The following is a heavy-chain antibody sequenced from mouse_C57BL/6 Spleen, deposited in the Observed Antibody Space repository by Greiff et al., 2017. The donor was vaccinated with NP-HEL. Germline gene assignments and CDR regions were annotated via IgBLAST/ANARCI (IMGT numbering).Heavy chain of an antibody. CDR2: IYPGSGST. Sequence: QVQLQQPGAELVKPGASVKMSCKASGYTFTSYWITWVKQRPGQGLEWIGDIYPGSGSTNYNEKFKSKATLTVDTSSSTAYMQLSSLTSEDSAVYYCAREGPHPGYAMDYWGQGTSVTVSS. J-gene: IGHJ4*01. CDR3: AREGPHPGYAMDY. CDR1: GYTFTSYW. D-gene: IGHD6-1*01. V-gene: IGHV1-55*01.